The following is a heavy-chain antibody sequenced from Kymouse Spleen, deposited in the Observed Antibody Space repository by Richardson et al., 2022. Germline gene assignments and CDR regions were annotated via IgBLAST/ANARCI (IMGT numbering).Heavy chain of an antibody. CDR1: GFTFSSYS. D-gene: IGHD3-3*01. V-gene: IGHV3-21*03. CDR2: ISSSSSYI. J-gene: IGHJ6*02. CDR3: ARDGDYDFWSGYYYYYYGMDV. Sequence: EVQLVESGGGLVKPGGSLRLSCAASGFTFSSYSMNWVRQAPGKGLEWVSSISSSSSYIYYADSVKGRFTISRDNAKNSLYLQMNSLRAEDTAVYYCARDGDYDFWSGYYYYYYGMDVWGQGTTVTVSS.